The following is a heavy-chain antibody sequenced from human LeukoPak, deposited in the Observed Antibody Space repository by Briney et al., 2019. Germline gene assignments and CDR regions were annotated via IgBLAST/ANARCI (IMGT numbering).Heavy chain of an antibody. CDR2: INSGSTYT. CDR3: ARSLTTLTYEGY. J-gene: IGHJ4*02. D-gene: IGHD1-1*01. CDR1: GFTFSSYS. V-gene: IGHV3-21*01. Sequence: GGSLRLSCAASGFTFSSYSMNWVRQAPGKGLEWVSSINSGSTYTHYTESVKGRFTVSRDNAKNSLFLQMNSLRAEDTAIYYCARSLTTLTYEGYWGQGTLVTVSS.